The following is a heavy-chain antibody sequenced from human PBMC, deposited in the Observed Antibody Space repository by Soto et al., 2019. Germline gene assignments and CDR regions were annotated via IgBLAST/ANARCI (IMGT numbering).Heavy chain of an antibody. J-gene: IGHJ2*01. CDR1: GGSFSGYY. D-gene: IGHD6-19*01. Sequence: QVQLQQWGAGLLKPSETLSLTCAVYGGSFSGYYWSWIRQPPGKGLEWIGEINHSGSTNYNPSLKSRVTISVDTSKNQFSLKLSSVTAADTAVYYCARIQWLVRSRPPHWYFDLWGRGTLVTVSS. V-gene: IGHV4-34*01. CDR2: INHSGST. CDR3: ARIQWLVRSRPPHWYFDL.